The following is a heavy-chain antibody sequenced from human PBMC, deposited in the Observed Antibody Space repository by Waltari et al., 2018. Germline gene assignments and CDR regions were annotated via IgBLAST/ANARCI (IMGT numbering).Heavy chain of an antibody. CDR1: GFSLSTSGMR. CDR3: ARSHYDSSGYYYYFDY. CDR2: IDWDDDK. D-gene: IGHD3-22*01. V-gene: IGHV2-70*04. J-gene: IGHJ4*02. Sequence: QVTLKESGPALVKPTQTLPLTCTFSGFSLSTSGMRVSGLRQPPGKALEWLARIDWDDDKFYSTSLKTRLTISKDTSKNQVVLTMTNMDPVDTATYYCARSHYDSSGYYYYFDYWGQGTLVTVSS.